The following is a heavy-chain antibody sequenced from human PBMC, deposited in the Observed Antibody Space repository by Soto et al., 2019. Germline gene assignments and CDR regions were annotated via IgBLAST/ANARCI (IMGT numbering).Heavy chain of an antibody. J-gene: IGHJ4*02. V-gene: IGHV4-39*01. CDR1: RSSINNNYYY. Sequence: SQTPSLTCTVSRSSINNNYYYWGWLRQPPENQPQWMASISRSGTTYYNLSLKSRVTKSIDTSRNQFSLTLTSVTAADTAVYYCASQKLDVPAFFDYWGQGTLVTVSS. D-gene: IGHD3-10*02. CDR3: ASQKLDVPAFFDY. CDR2: ISRSGTT.